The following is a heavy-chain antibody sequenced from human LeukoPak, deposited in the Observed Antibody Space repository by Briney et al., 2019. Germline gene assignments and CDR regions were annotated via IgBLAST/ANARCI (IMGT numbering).Heavy chain of an antibody. CDR3: ASHYDFWSGYYPIFDY. Sequence: NSSETLSLTCTVSGGSISSGGYYWSWIRQHPGKGLEWIGYIYYSGSTYYNPSLKSRVTISVDTSKNQFSLKLSSVTAADTAVYYCASHYDFWSGYYPIFDYWGQGTLVTVSS. CDR1: GGSISSGGYY. CDR2: IYYSGST. D-gene: IGHD3-3*01. V-gene: IGHV4-31*03. J-gene: IGHJ4*02.